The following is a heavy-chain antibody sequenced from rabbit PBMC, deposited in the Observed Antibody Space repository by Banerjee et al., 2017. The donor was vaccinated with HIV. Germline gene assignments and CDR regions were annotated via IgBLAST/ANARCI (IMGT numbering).Heavy chain of an antibody. D-gene: IGHD7-1*01. J-gene: IGHJ4*01. CDR2: INTGSGGST. CDR3: YSSASLFNL. CDR1: GFSFSNKYV. Sequence: QEQLEESGGDLVKPEGSLTLTCTASGFSFSNKYVMCWVRQAPGKGLEWIACINTGSGGSTYYASWAKGRFTISKTSSTTVTLQMTSLTAADTATYFCYSSASLFNLWGPGTLVTVS. V-gene: IGHV1S45*01.